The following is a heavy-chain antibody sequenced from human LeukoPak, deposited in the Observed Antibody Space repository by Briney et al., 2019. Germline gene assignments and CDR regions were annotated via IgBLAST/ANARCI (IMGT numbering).Heavy chain of an antibody. CDR3: ATDLLLRSRGFDWPRDNWFDA. V-gene: IGHV3-21*01. CDR1: GFTFSTYN. CDR2: ITSDSGYI. J-gene: IGHJ5*02. Sequence: GGSLRLSCAASGFTFSTYNMNWVRQTPGKGLEWVSSITSDSGYIYYADSVKGRFTISRDNSKNSLYLQMNSLRAEDTAVYYCATDLLLRSRGFDWPRDNWFDAWGQGTLVTASS. D-gene: IGHD3-9*01.